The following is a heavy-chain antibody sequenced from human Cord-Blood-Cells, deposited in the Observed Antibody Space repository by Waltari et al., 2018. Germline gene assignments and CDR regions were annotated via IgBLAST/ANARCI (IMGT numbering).Heavy chain of an antibody. J-gene: IGHJ4*02. CDR2: IIPILGTA. V-gene: IGHV1-69*01. D-gene: IGHD5-18*01. CDR3: AGGDSYGLFDY. Sequence: QVQLVQSGAEVKKPGSSVKVSCKASGGTFSSYAISWVRQAPGQGLEGLGGIIPILGTANYAQKFQGRVTITADESTSTAYMELSSLRSEDTAGYYCAGGDSYGLFDYWGQGTLVTVSS. CDR1: GGTFSSYA.